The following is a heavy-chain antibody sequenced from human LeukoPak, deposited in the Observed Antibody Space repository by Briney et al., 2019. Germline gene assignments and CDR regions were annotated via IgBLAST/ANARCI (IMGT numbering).Heavy chain of an antibody. Sequence: GGPLRLSCAASGFTFSGSAMHWVRQASGKGLEWVGRIRSKANSYATAYAASVKGRFTISRDDSKNTAYLQMNSLKTEDTAVYYCTRYYYDSSGYYYLFDYWGQGTLVTVSS. J-gene: IGHJ4*02. CDR2: IRSKANSYAT. V-gene: IGHV3-73*01. D-gene: IGHD3-22*01. CDR3: TRYYYDSSGYYYLFDY. CDR1: GFTFSGSA.